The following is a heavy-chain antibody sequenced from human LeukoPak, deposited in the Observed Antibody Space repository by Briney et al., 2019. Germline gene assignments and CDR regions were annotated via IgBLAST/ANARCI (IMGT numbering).Heavy chain of an antibody. CDR3: ARGLIETQGLVIKSVLLWFGELSP. J-gene: IGHJ5*02. V-gene: IGHV1-8*01. CDR1: GYTFTSYD. CDR2: MNPNSGNT. Sequence: ASVTVSCKASGYTFTSYDINWVRQATGQGLEWMGWMNPNSGNTGYAQKSQGRVTMTRNTSISTAYMELSSLRSEDTAVYYCARGLIETQGLVIKSVLLWFGELSPWGQGTLVTVSS. D-gene: IGHD3-10*01.